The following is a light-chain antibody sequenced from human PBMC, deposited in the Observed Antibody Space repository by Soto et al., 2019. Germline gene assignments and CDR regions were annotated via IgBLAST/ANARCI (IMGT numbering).Light chain of an antibody. V-gene: IGKV1-33*01. CDR3: QHYDNLPPFT. CDR1: QDIMKY. J-gene: IGKJ3*01. Sequence: DIQMTQSPSSLSASVGDRVTITCQASQDIMKYLNWYQQKPGRAPKLLIYGASNLETGVPSRFSGSGYGTDFIFTISSLQPEDIATYYCQHYDNLPPFTFGPGTKVAIK. CDR2: GAS.